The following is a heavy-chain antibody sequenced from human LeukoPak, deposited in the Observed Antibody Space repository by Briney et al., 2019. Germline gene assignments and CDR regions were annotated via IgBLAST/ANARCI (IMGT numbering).Heavy chain of an antibody. Sequence: SVKVSCKASGYTFTSYAMHWVRQAPGQGLEWMGGIIPIFGTANYAQKFQGRVTITADESTSTAYMELSSLRSEDTAVYYCARGTTLVTNYFDYWGQGTLVTVSS. CDR1: GYTFTSYA. J-gene: IGHJ4*02. CDR3: ARGTTLVTNYFDY. V-gene: IGHV1-69*13. D-gene: IGHD5-18*01. CDR2: IIPIFGTA.